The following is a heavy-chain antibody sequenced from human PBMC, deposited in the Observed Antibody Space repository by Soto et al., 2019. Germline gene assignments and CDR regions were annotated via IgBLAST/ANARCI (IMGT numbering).Heavy chain of an antibody. D-gene: IGHD2-2*01. CDR2: IKQDGSEK. CDR1: GFTLSIYW. V-gene: IGHV3-7*03. CDR3: AKTTILLPAATNRGAPYNYYALDV. J-gene: IGHJ6*02. Sequence: AGSLRLSFEASGFTLSIYWMSWVRQAPGTGPEWVANIKQDGSEKKYVDSVKGRFTISRDNARNSLYLQMNSLRAEDTAVYYCAKTTILLPAATNRGAPYNYYALDVWRQGTTVTVSS.